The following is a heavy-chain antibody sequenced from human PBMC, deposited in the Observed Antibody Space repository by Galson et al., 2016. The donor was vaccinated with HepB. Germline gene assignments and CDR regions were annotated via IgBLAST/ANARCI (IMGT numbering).Heavy chain of an antibody. CDR2: IDPTDSNT. CDR3: ARHVPYINNGGGKGWFDL. Sequence: QSGAEVKKPGESLKISCKVSGYTFTSNWISWVRQMPGKGLEWMGRIDPTDSNTNYSPSFQGHVTISVEKSISTVYLQWSSLKASDTAMYYRARHVPYINNGGGKGWFDLWRQGTLVTVSS. D-gene: IGHD3-16*01. J-gene: IGHJ5*02. V-gene: IGHV5-10-1*01. CDR1: GYTFTSNW.